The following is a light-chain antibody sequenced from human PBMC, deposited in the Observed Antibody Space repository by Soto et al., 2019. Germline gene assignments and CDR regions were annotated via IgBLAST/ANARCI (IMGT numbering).Light chain of an antibody. Sequence: EIQMTQSPSTLYASVGDRVTVTCRASQSIISWLAWYQQKPGKAPRLLIYTASTLESGVPSRFSGSGSGTKFTLTIASLQPDDFATYYCQQYETFSGTFGPGTKVDIK. V-gene: IGKV1-5*01. CDR1: QSIISW. CDR3: QQYETFSGT. J-gene: IGKJ1*01. CDR2: TAS.